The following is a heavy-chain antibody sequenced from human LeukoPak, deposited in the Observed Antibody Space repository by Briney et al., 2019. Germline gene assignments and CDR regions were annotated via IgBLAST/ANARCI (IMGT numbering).Heavy chain of an antibody. D-gene: IGHD2-15*01. Sequence: GRSLRLSCTASGFTFCDSAMSWVRQAPGKGLAGVGFIRSKAYGGTTEYAASVKGRFTISRDDSESIAYLQMNSLKTEDTAVYYCTRGRGSAAYYFVYWGQGTLVTVSS. J-gene: IGHJ4*02. V-gene: IGHV3-49*04. CDR2: IRSKAYGGTT. CDR3: TRGRGSAAYYFVY. CDR1: GFTFCDSA.